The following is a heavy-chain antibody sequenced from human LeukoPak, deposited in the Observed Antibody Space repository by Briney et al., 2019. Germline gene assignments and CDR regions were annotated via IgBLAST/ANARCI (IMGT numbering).Heavy chain of an antibody. CDR1: GYSISNGYY. J-gene: IGHJ3*02. D-gene: IGHD1-1*01. V-gene: IGHV4-38-2*02. CDR2: IYHSGST. Sequence: SETLSLTCTVSGYSISNGYYWGWVRQPPGKGLEWIGSIYHSGSTYYNPSLKSRVTISVDTSKNQFSLKLSSVTAADTAMYYCARGAGSTTSNDAFDIWGQGTMVTVSS. CDR3: ARGAGSTTSNDAFDI.